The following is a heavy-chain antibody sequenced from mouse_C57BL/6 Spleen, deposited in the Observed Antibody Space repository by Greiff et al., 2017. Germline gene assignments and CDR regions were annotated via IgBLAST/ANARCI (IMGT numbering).Heavy chain of an antibody. CDR2: IDPSDSYT. Sequence: VQLQQPGAELVMPGASVKLSCKASGYTFTSYWMHWVKQRPGQGLEWIGEIDPSDSYTNYNQKFKGKSTLTVDKSSSTAYMQLSSLTSEDSAVYYCARGGYGSSLAWFAYWGQGTLVTVSA. CDR3: ARGGYGSSLAWFAY. D-gene: IGHD1-1*01. CDR1: GYTFTSYW. V-gene: IGHV1-69*01. J-gene: IGHJ3*01.